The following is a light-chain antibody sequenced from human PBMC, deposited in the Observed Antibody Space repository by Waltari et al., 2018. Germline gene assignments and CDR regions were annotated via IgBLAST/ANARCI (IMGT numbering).Light chain of an antibody. V-gene: IGLV4-69*01. Sequence: QLVLTQSPSASASLGASVKLTCTLSRRHSSNVIAWLQQQPEKGPRYLMKVNSDGSHNKGDEIPDRFSGSSSGAERYLTISSLQSGDEADYYCQTGGHGTWVFGGGTKLTVL. J-gene: IGLJ3*02. CDR1: RRHSSNV. CDR3: QTGGHGTWV. CDR2: VNSDGSH.